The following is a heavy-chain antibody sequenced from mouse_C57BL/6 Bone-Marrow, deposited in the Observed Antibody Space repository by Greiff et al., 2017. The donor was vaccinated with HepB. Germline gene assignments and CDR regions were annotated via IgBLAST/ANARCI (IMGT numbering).Heavy chain of an antibody. CDR2: IDPENGDT. J-gene: IGHJ4*01. CDR3: TTDAMDY. CDR1: GFNIKDDY. Sequence: VQLQQSGAELVRPGASVKLSCTASGFNIKDDYMHWVKQRPEQGLEWIGGIDPENGDTEYASKFQGKATITADTSSNTAYLQLSSLTSEDTAVYYCTTDAMDYWGQGTSVTVSS. V-gene: IGHV14-4*01.